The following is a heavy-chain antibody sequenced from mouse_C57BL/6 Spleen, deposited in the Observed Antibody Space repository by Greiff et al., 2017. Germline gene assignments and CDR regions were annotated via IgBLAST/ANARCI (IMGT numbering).Heavy chain of an antibody. Sequence: QVQLQQPGAELVKPGASVKMSCKASGYTFTSYWITWVKQRPGQGLEWIGDIYPGSGSTNYNEKFKSKATLTVDTPSSTASMQLSSLRSEDSAVYYSARRDYGGYLGVWGRGTPVTVSA. CDR3: ARRDYGGYLGV. CDR2: IYPGSGST. D-gene: IGHD2-4*01. J-gene: IGHJ1*03. CDR1: GYTFTSYW. V-gene: IGHV1-55*01.